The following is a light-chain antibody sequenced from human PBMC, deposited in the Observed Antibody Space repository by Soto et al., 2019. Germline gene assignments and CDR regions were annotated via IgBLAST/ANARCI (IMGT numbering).Light chain of an antibody. CDR2: DAS. J-gene: IGKJ3*01. CDR3: QQRSNGPPLFT. V-gene: IGKV3-11*01. CDR1: QSVSSY. Sequence: EIVLTQSPATLSLSPGERATLSCRASQSVSSYLAWYQQKPGQAPRLLIYDASNRATGIPARFSGSGSGTDFTLTISGLELEDFAVYYCQQRSNGPPLFTFGPGTKVDIK.